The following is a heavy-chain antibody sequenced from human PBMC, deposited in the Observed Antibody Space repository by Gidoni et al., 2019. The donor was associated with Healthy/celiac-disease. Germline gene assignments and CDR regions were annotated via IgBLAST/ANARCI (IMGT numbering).Heavy chain of an antibody. CDR1: GGTFSSYA. CDR3: ARGGLAAMLTSYYYGMDV. V-gene: IGHV1-69*01. Sequence: QVQLVQSGAEVKKPGSSVKVSCKASGGTFSSYAISWVRQAPGQGLEWMGGIIPIFGTANYAQKFQGRVTITADESTSTAYMELSSLRSEDTAVYYCARGGLAAMLTSYYYGMDVWGQGTTVTVSS. CDR2: IIPIFGTA. J-gene: IGHJ6*02. D-gene: IGHD5-18*01.